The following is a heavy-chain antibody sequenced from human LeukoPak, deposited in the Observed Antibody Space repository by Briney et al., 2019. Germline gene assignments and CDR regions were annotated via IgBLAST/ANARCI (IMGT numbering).Heavy chain of an antibody. V-gene: IGHV1-8*01. D-gene: IGHD3-10*01. Sequence: ASVKVSCKVSGYTLTELSMHWVRQAPGKGLEWMGWMNPNSGNTGYAQKFQGRVTMTRNTSISTAYMELSSLRSEDTAVYYCARGIYIPYSSGTYYYMDVWGKGTTVTISS. J-gene: IGHJ6*03. CDR2: MNPNSGNT. CDR3: ARGIYIPYSSGTYYYMDV. CDR1: GYTLTELS.